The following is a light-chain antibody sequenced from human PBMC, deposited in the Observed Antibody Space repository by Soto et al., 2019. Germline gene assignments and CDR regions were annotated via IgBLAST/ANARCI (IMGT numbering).Light chain of an antibody. V-gene: IGLV2-14*01. Sequence: QSVLTQPASVSGSPGQSITISCTGTSSDVGGYNYVSWYPQHPGKAPKLMIYDVSNRPSGVSNRFSGSKSGNTASLTISGLQAEDEADYYCSSYTSSSTPWVFGGGTKLTVL. CDR3: SSYTSSSTPWV. CDR1: SSDVGGYNY. CDR2: DVS. J-gene: IGLJ3*02.